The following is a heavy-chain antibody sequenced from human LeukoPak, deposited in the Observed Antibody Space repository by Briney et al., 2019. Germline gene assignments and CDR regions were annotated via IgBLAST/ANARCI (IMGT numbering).Heavy chain of an antibody. CDR3: ARARRIQPAMDV. J-gene: IGHJ6*02. CDR2: IYYSGST. Sequence: SETLSLTCTVSGGSISSGGYYWSWIRQHPGKGLEWIGYIYYSGSTYYNPSLKSRVTISVDTSKNQFSLKPSSVTAADTAVYYCARARRIQPAMDVWGQGTTVTVSS. CDR1: GGSISSGGYY. V-gene: IGHV4-31*03. D-gene: IGHD5-18*01.